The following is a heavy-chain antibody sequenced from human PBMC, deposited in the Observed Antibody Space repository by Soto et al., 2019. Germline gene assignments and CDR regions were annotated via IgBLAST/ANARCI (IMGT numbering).Heavy chain of an antibody. Sequence: QVQLVESGGGVVQPGRSLRLSCAASGFTFSSYAMRWVRQAPGKGLEWVAVISYDGSNKYYADSVKGRFTISRDNSKNTLYLQMNSLRAEDTAVYYCAGAGGSGAFDIWGQGTMVTVSS. D-gene: IGHD3-16*01. CDR2: ISYDGSNK. CDR1: GFTFSSYA. J-gene: IGHJ3*02. CDR3: AGAGGSGAFDI. V-gene: IGHV3-30-3*01.